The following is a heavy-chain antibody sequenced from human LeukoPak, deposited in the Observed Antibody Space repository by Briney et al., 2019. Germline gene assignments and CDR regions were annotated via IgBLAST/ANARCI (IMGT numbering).Heavy chain of an antibody. Sequence: GGSLRLSCAASGFIFSTYDMHWVRQAPGKGLEWVALISYDGSNKYYADFVKGRFTISRDNSKNTLYLQMDSLRAEDTAVYYCAKAGGYNYGFLAPDYWGQGTLATVSS. V-gene: IGHV3-30*18. D-gene: IGHD5-18*01. CDR2: ISYDGSNK. CDR1: GFIFSTYD. CDR3: AKAGGYNYGFLAPDY. J-gene: IGHJ4*02.